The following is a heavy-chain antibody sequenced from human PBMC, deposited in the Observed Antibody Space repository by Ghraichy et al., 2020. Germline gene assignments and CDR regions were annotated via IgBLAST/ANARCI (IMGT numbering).Heavy chain of an antibody. D-gene: IGHD3-22*01. CDR1: GFTFSSYG. Sequence: LSLTCAASGFTFSSYGMHWVRQAPGKGLEWVAFIRYDGSNKYYADSVKGRFTISRDNSKNTLYLQMNSLRAEDTAVYYCAKDYYDSSAFDPWGQGTLVTVSS. CDR2: IRYDGSNK. CDR3: AKDYYDSSAFDP. J-gene: IGHJ5*02. V-gene: IGHV3-30*02.